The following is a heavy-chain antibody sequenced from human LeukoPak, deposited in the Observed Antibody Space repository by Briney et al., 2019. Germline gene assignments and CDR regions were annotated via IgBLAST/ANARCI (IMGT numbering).Heavy chain of an antibody. CDR1: GYTFSSYG. CDR2: ISAYNGNT. V-gene: IGHV1-18*01. Sequence: GASVKVSCKASGYTFSSYGISWVRQAPGQGLEWMGWISAYNGNTNYAQKFQGRVTMTRDTSISTAYMELSRLRSDDTAVYYCARIKRVASGSYYPDIDYWGQGTLVTVSS. J-gene: IGHJ4*02. D-gene: IGHD1-26*01. CDR3: ARIKRVASGSYYPDIDY.